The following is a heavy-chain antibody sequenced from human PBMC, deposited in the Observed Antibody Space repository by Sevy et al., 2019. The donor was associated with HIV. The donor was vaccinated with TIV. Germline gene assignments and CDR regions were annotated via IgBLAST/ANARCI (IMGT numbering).Heavy chain of an antibody. J-gene: IGHJ6*03. D-gene: IGHD6-13*01. V-gene: IGHV4-38-2*01. CDR3: ARQELSLAYYYYYYMDV. Sequence: SETLSLTCAVSGYSISSGYYWGWIRQPPGKGLEWIGSIYHSGSTYYNPSLKSRVTISVDTSKNQFSLKLSSVTAADTAVYYCARQELSLAYYYYYYMDVWGKWTTVTVSS. CDR2: IYHSGST. CDR1: GYSISSGYY.